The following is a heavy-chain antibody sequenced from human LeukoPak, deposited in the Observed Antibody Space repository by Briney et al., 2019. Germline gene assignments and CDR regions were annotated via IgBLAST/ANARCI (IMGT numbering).Heavy chain of an antibody. CDR3: TRLTPTFDY. D-gene: IGHD3-16*01. Sequence: TGGLLRLSCAVSGFIFSSYWMHWIRHAPGKGLVWVARINSDWCTTKYADSVKGRFTISRDNDRNTLYLQMNSLRAEDTAVYYCTRLTPTFDYWGQGTLVTVSS. J-gene: IGHJ4*02. CDR2: INSDWCTT. V-gene: IGHV3-74*01. CDR1: GFIFSSYW.